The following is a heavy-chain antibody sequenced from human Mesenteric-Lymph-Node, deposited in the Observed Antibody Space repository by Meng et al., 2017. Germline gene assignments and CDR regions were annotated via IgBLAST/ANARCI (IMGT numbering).Heavy chain of an antibody. J-gene: IGHJ4*02. D-gene: IGHD3-22*01. Sequence: GESLKISCAASGFTFSSYEMNWVRQAPGKGLEWVSYISSSGSTIYYADSVKSRFTISRDNAKNSLYLQMNSLRAEDTAVYYCARDSSHYYDSSGYYYWGQGTLVTVSS. CDR1: GFTFSSYE. V-gene: IGHV3-48*03. CDR3: ARDSSHYYDSSGYYY. CDR2: ISSSGSTI.